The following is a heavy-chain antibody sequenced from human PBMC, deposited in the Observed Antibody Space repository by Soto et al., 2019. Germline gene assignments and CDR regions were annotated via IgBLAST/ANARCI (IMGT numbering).Heavy chain of an antibody. CDR2: ISSSSTYT. V-gene: IGHV3-21*01. D-gene: IGHD1-26*01. Sequence: ESGGGLVKPGGSLRLSCAASGFTFSSYSMNWVRQAPGKGLEWVSSISSSSTYTSYADSVKGRFTISRDNAKNSLYLQMNSLRAEDTAVYYCARDREGVGAGLFWGQGTKVTVSS. J-gene: IGHJ3*01. CDR1: GFTFSSYS. CDR3: ARDREGVGAGLF.